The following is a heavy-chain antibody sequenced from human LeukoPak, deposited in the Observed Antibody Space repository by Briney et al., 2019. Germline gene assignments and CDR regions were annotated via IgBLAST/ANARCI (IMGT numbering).Heavy chain of an antibody. V-gene: IGHV3-48*03. Sequence: HPGGSLRLSCAASGFTFSSYAMSWVRQPPGKGLEWVSYISFSVNTKYYGDSVKGRFTISRDNAKNSLYLHMDSLRAEDTAVYYCARGAYSSGWAYFDHWGQGTLVTVSS. CDR1: GFTFSSYA. CDR3: ARGAYSSGWAYFDH. D-gene: IGHD6-19*01. J-gene: IGHJ4*02. CDR2: ISFSVNTK.